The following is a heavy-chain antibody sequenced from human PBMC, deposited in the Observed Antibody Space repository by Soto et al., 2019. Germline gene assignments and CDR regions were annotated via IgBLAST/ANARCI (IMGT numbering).Heavy chain of an antibody. J-gene: IGHJ5*02. V-gene: IGHV3-21*01. CDR1: GFTFSSYS. Sequence: GRCMRLSCAVSGFTFSSYSMNCVRQAPGKGLERVSSISSISIHIDYADSVKGRFTTSRDNAKNSLCLQMKSLRAEVTAVYYCARDTNYGDYVSCFDPWGQGTLVTVSA. CDR3: ARDTNYGDYVSCFDP. D-gene: IGHD4-17*01. CDR2: ISSISIHI.